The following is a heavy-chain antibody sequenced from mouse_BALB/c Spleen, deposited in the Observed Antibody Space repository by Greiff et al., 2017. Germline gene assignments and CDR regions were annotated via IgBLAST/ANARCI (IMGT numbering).Heavy chain of an antibody. CDR1: GFAFSSYD. D-gene: IGHD1-1*01. CDR3: ARPSDYYGSSYVLDYFDY. CDR2: ISSGGGST. V-gene: IGHV5-12-1*01. Sequence: EVQLVESGGGLVKPGGSLKLSCAASGFAFSSYDMSWVRQTPEKRLEWVAYISSGGGSTYYPDTVKGRFTISRDNAKNTLYLQMSSLKSEDTAMYYCARPSDYYGSSYVLDYFDYWGQGTTLTVSS. J-gene: IGHJ2*01.